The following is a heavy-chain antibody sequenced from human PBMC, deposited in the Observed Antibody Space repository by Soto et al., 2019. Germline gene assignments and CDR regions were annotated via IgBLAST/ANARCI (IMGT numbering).Heavy chain of an antibody. CDR3: AIGSRPITTPAGY. CDR2: IIPIFGTA. CDR1: GGTFSSYA. Sequence: QVQLVQSGSEVNKPGSSVNVSCKASGGTFSSYAISWVRPAPGQGLEWLGGIIPIFGTANYAQKFQGRATIIADESTSRAYMELSSLSSEDTVVYYSAIGSRPITTPAGYWGQGTLVTVSS. D-gene: IGHD3-22*01. V-gene: IGHV1-69*01. J-gene: IGHJ4*02.